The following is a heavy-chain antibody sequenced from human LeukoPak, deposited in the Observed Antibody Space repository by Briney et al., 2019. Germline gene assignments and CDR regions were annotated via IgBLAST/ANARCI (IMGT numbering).Heavy chain of an antibody. CDR1: GFTFSSYG. CDR3: AKGDYDYGGFDP. Sequence: GGSLRLSCAASGFTFSSYGMHWVRQAPGKGLEWVAVIWYDGSNKYYAGSVKGRFTISRDNSKNTLYLQMNSLRAEDTAVYYCAKGDYDYGGFDPWGQGTLVTVS. V-gene: IGHV3-33*06. J-gene: IGHJ5*02. D-gene: IGHD3-3*01. CDR2: IWYDGSNK.